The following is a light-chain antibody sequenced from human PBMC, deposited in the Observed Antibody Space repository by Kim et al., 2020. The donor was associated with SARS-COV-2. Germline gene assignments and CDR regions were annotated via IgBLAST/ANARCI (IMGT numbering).Light chain of an antibody. CDR1: QSVSSTN. CDR2: GAS. CDR3: QQYDSSPRT. V-gene: IGKV3-20*01. J-gene: IGKJ1*01. Sequence: LSQGERATLSCRASQSVSSTNLAWYQQRSGQAPRLLIYGASTRATGIPDRFSGSGSGTDFTLTISRLEPEDFAVYYCQQYDSSPRTFGQGTKLEI.